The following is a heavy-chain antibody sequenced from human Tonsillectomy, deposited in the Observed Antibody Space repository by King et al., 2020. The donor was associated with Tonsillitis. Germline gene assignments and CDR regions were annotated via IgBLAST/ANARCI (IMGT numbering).Heavy chain of an antibody. V-gene: IGHV4-39*01. CDR1: GGSISSSSYF. D-gene: IGHD2-2*01. CDR3: AGRDTGIVVVPATRDAFDI. J-gene: IGHJ3*02. CDR2: IYYSGST. Sequence: VQLQESGPGLVKPSETLSLTCKVSGGSISSSSYFWDWIRQPPGKGLEWMGSIYYSGSTYYNPSLKSRVTISVDTSKNQFSLKLSSVTAADTAVYYCAGRDTGIVVVPATRDAFDIWGQGTMVTVSS.